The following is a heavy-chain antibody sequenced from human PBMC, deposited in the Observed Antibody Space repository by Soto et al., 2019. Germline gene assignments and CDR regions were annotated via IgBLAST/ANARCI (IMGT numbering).Heavy chain of an antibody. CDR3: ARDTVTTSDDAFEI. D-gene: IGHD4-17*01. CDR2: GYYCGST. V-gene: IGHV4-59*01. CDR1: GGSISSYY. Sequence: QVQLQESGPGLVNPSETLSLTSTVSGGSISSYYWTWIRQPPGKRLEWIGYGYYCGSTNYNPSLKIRVTISVDMAKNQFFLKLSSLTAADSAVYYCARDTVTTSDDAFEIWGQGTMVTVSS. J-gene: IGHJ3*02.